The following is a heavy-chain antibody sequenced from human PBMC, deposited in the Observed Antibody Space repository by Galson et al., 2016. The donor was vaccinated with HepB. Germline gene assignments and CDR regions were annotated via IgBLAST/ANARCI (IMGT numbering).Heavy chain of an antibody. CDR3: ARDRASWDAQNTGNYDY. D-gene: IGHD2/OR15-2a*01. Sequence: CAISGDSVSSINAAWNWIRQSPSRGLEWLGRTYYRSKWYYDYAVSVKSRMTINPDTSKNQLSLHLKPVTPEDTAVYYCARDRASWDAQNTGNYDYWGQGTLVTVSS. CDR2: TYYRSKWYY. CDR1: GDSVSSINAA. V-gene: IGHV6-1*01. J-gene: IGHJ4*02.